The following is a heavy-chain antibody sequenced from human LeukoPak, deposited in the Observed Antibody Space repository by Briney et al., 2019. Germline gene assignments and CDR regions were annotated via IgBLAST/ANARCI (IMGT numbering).Heavy chain of an antibody. J-gene: IGHJ4*02. D-gene: IGHD3-9*01. CDR2: ISYDGSNK. CDR1: GFTFSSYA. Sequence: GRPLNLSCEASGFTFSSYAMHWVGKAPGKGLEGVAVISYDGSNKYYADSVKGRFTISRDNSKNTLYLQMNSLRAEETAVYYCARGYYDILTPWSYWGQGTLVTVSS. CDR3: ARGYYDILTPWSY. V-gene: IGHV3-30*04.